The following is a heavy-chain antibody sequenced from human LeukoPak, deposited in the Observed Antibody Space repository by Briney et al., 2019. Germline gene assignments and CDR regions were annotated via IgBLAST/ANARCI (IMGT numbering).Heavy chain of an antibody. CDR3: AKDMRRGIAVAGLDY. V-gene: IGHV3-9*01. D-gene: IGHD6-19*01. CDR1: GFTFDDYA. CDR2: ISWNSGSI. J-gene: IGHJ4*02. Sequence: PGRSLRLSCAASGFTFDDYAMHWVRQAPGKGLEWVPGISWNSGSIGYADSVKGRFTISRDNAKNSLYLQMNSLRAEDTALYYCAKDMRRGIAVAGLDYWGQGTLVTVSS.